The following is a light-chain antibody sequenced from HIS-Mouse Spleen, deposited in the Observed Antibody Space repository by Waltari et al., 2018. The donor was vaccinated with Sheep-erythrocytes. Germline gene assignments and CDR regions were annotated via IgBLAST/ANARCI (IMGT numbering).Light chain of an antibody. Sequence: IQMTQSPSSLSASVGDRVTITCRASQGMRNDLGCYQQKPGKAPKLLIYAASSLQSGVPSRFSGSGAGTEFTLTISSLQPEDFATYYCLQDYNYPYTFGQGTKLEIK. CDR3: LQDYNYPYT. J-gene: IGKJ2*01. CDR1: QGMRND. CDR2: AAS. V-gene: IGKV1-6*01.